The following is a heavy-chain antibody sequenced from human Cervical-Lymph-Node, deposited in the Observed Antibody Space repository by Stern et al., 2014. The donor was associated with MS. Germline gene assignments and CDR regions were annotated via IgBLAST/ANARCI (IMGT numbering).Heavy chain of an antibody. J-gene: IGHJ4*02. Sequence: VQLVESGTEVKKPGSSVKVSCKASGGTFNSFDISWVRQAPGQGLEWLGATIATFGTANYAQKLQGRVTFTVDESTSTVYMELSSLRAEDTAVYFCTRHQAGIAADWGQGTLVTVSS. CDR1: GGTFNSFD. CDR3: TRHQAGIAAD. V-gene: IGHV1-69*01. D-gene: IGHD6-13*01. CDR2: TIATFGTA.